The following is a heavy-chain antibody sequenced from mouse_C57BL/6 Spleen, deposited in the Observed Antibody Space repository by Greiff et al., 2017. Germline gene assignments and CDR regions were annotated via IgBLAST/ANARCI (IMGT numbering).Heavy chain of an antibody. CDR1: GFTFSNYW. CDR2: IRLKSDNYAT. V-gene: IGHV6-3*01. J-gene: IGHJ2*01. Sequence: EVKLQESGGGLVQPGGSMKLSCVASGFTFSNYWMNWVRQSPEKGLEWVAQIRLKSDNYATHYAESVKGRFTISRDDSKSSVYLQMNNLRAEDTGIYYCTIPVYYYGSSYFDYWGQGTTLTVSS. CDR3: TIPVYYYGSSYFDY. D-gene: IGHD1-1*01.